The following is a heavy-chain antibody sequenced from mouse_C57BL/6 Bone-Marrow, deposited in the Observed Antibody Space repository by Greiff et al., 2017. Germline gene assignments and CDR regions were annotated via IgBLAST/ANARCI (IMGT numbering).Heavy chain of an antibody. CDR1: GYTFTSYG. V-gene: IGHV1-81*01. J-gene: IGHJ3*01. Sequence: VKLVESGAELARPGASVKLSCKASGYTFTSYGMSWVKQRPGQGLEWIGEIYPRSGNTYYNEKFKGKATLTADKSSSTAYMELRSLTSEDSAVYFCARRGGNHAWFAYWGQGTLVTVSA. CDR2: IYPRSGNT. CDR3: ARRGGNHAWFAY. D-gene: IGHD2-1*01.